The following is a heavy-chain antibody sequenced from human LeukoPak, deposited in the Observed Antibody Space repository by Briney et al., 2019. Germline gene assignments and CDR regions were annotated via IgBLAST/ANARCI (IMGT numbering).Heavy chain of an antibody. D-gene: IGHD4-11*01. CDR3: ARVQGDYSNFHFDH. CDR2: IYTSGST. V-gene: IGHV4-4*07. Sequence: PSETLSLTCTVSGGSISSYYWSWIRQPAGKGLEWIGRIYTSGSTNYNPSLKSRVTMSVDTSKNQFSLKLSSVTAADTAVYYCARVQGDYSNFHFDHWGQGTLVTVSS. CDR1: GGSISSYY. J-gene: IGHJ4*02.